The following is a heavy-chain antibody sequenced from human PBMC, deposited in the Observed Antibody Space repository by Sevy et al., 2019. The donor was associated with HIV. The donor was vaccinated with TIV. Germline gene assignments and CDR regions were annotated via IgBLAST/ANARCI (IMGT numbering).Heavy chain of an antibody. CDR1: GGSISSYY. D-gene: IGHD4-17*01. V-gene: IGHV4-59*01. CDR3: ARDGGTYGDKGGEGWFDP. J-gene: IGHJ5*02. CDR2: IYYSGST. Sequence: SETLSLTCTVSGGSISSYYWSWIRQPPGKGLEWIGYIYYSGSTNYNPSLKSRVTISVDTSKNQFSLKLSSVTAADTAVYYCARDGGTYGDKGGEGWFDPWGQGTLVTVSS.